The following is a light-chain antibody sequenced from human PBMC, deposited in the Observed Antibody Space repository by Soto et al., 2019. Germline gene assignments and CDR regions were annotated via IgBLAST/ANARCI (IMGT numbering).Light chain of an antibody. Sequence: QSALTQPASVSGSPGQSITISCTGTSSDVGAYNSVSWYQQEPVKAPKLMIYEVTNRPSGVSNRFSGSKSANTASLTISGLQAEDEADYYCSSYTRSSTFVLGTGTKLTVL. CDR1: SSDVGAYNS. CDR3: SSYTRSSTFV. V-gene: IGLV2-14*01. J-gene: IGLJ1*01. CDR2: EVT.